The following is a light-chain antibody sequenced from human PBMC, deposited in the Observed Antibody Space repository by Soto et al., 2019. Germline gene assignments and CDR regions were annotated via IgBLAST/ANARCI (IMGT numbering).Light chain of an antibody. V-gene: IGKV3D-20*02. Sequence: EIALTQSPGTLSLSPGERATLSCRASQSVSSSYLAWYQQKPGQAPRLLIYDASIRSTDIPDRFSGSGSGTDFTLTISSLEPEDFAVYYCQQRSDWGTFGQGTKVDIK. J-gene: IGKJ1*01. CDR1: QSVSSSY. CDR2: DAS. CDR3: QQRSDWGT.